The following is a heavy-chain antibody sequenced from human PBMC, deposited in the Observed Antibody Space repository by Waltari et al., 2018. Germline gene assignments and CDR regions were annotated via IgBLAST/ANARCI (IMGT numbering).Heavy chain of an antibody. J-gene: IGHJ6*02. D-gene: IGHD3-3*02. V-gene: IGHV3-30-3*01. Sequence: QVQVVESGGGVVRPGRSLRLSCAASAFSFSTYSMHWVRQAPGKGLGWVAVISFDGSNKYYADSVKGRFTLSRDNSKNMLYLQMSSLRGEDTALYYCARDSRGSFDGGLDVWGHGTTVTVSS. CDR3: ARDSRGSFDGGLDV. CDR1: AFSFSTYS. CDR2: ISFDGSNK.